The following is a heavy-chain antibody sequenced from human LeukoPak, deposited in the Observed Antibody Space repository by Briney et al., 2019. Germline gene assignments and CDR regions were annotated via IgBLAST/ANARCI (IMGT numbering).Heavy chain of an antibody. V-gene: IGHV4-61*01. Sequence: SQTLSLTCTVSGGSINIGTYYWSWIRQPPGKGLEWIGYIHYSGSTNYNPSLKSRVTISVDTSKNQFSLKLSSVTAADTVVYYCARERAYYDFWSGYPRTDYYYYYYMDVWGKGTTVTVSS. D-gene: IGHD3-3*01. J-gene: IGHJ6*03. CDR1: GGSINIGTYY. CDR2: IHYSGST. CDR3: ARERAYYDFWSGYPRTDYYYYYYMDV.